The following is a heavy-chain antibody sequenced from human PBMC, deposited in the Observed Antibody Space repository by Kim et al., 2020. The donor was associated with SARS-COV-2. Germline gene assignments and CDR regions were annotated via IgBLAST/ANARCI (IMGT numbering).Heavy chain of an antibody. CDR3: ATLGLTNFDY. V-gene: IGHV1-24*01. J-gene: IGHJ4*02. D-gene: IGHD1-1*01. CDR2: ET. Sequence: ETIYSQKFHGRVTMTEDTSTDTAYMELSSLRSEDTAVYYCATLGLTNFDYWGQGTLVTVSS.